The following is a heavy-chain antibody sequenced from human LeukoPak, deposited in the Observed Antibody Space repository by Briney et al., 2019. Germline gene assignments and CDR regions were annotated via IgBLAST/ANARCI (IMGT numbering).Heavy chain of an antibody. D-gene: IGHD5-18*01. CDR1: GFTFSSYS. Sequence: GGSLLLSCAASGFTFSSYSMNWVRQAPGKGLEWVSSISSSSSYIYYADSVKGRFTISRDNAKNSLYLQMNSLRAEDTAVYYCAREDTAMVSYYGMDVWGQGTTVTVSS. CDR2: ISSSSSYI. CDR3: AREDTAMVSYYGMDV. V-gene: IGHV3-21*01. J-gene: IGHJ6*02.